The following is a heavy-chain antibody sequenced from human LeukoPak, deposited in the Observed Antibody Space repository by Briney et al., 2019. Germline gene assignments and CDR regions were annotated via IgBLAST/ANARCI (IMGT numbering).Heavy chain of an antibody. CDR3: ARHSSGWTVFDY. Sequence: GGSLRLSCAASGFTFSSYSMNWVRQAPGKGLEWVSSISSSSSYIYYADSVKGRFTISRDNAKNSLYLQMNSLRAEDTAVYYCARHSSGWTVFDYWGQGTLVTVSS. V-gene: IGHV3-21*04. J-gene: IGHJ4*02. CDR1: GFTFSSYS. CDR2: ISSSSSYI. D-gene: IGHD6-19*01.